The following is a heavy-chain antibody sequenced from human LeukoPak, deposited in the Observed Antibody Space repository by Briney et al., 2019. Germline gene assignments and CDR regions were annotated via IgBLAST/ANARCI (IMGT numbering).Heavy chain of an antibody. CDR2: ISWNSGSI. V-gene: IGHV3-9*01. D-gene: IGHD1-14*01. CDR1: GFTFDDYA. CDR3: AKDMTGYRNAFDI. J-gene: IGHJ3*02. Sequence: GGSLRLSCAASGFTFDDYAMHWVRQAPGKGLEWLSGISWNSGSIGYADSVKGRFTISRDNAKNSLYLQMNSLRAEDTALYYCAKDMTGYRNAFDIWGQGTMVTVSS.